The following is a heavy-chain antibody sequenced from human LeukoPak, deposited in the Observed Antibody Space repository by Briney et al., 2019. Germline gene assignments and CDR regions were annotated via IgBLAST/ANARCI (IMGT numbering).Heavy chain of an antibody. D-gene: IGHD5-12*01. J-gene: IGHJ4*02. V-gene: IGHV3-23*01. CDR1: GFTFSSYG. CDR2: ISGSGGST. CDR3: AKGKGGYSGYDLLEDY. Sequence: GGTLRLSCAASGFTFSSYGMSWVRQAPGKGLEWVSAISGSGGSTYYADSVKGRFTISRDNSKNTLYLQMNSLRAEDTAVYYCAKGKGGYSGYDLLEDYWGQGTLVTVSS.